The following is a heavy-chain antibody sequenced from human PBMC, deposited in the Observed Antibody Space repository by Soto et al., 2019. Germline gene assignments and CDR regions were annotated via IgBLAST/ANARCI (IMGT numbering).Heavy chain of an antibody. CDR1: GFSFSGSA. Sequence: EVQLVESGGGLVQPGGSLKLSCAASGFSFSGSAMHWVRQASGKGLEWVGRVRSKVNNYATSYAASVKGRFTISRDDSKNTAYLQMNSLTTEDTARYYCPSTWGRVATTAEATRTYDYWGQGTLVTVSS. CDR2: VRSKVNNYAT. J-gene: IGHJ4*02. V-gene: IGHV3-73*01. D-gene: IGHD5-12*01. CDR3: PSTWGRVATTAEATRTYDY.